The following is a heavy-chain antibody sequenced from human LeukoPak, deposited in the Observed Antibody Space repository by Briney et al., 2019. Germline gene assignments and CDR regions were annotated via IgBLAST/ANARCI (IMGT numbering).Heavy chain of an antibody. CDR1: GYTLTELS. CDR3: ARDSPYSYGGSAFDY. J-gene: IGHJ4*02. Sequence: AASVKVSCKVSGYTLTELSMHWVRQAPGKGLEWMGGFDPEDGETIYAQKFQGRVTMTEDTSTDTAYMELSSLRSEDTAVYYCARDSPYSYGGSAFDYWGQGTLVTVSS. D-gene: IGHD5-18*01. CDR2: FDPEDGET. V-gene: IGHV1-24*01.